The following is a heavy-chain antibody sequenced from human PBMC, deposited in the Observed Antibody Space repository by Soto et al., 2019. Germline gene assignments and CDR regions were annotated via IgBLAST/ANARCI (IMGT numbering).Heavy chain of an antibody. Sequence: GGSLRLSCAASGFTFSDYYMSWIRQAPGKGLEWVSYISSSGSTIYYADSVKGRFTISRDNAKNSLYLQMNSLRAEDTAVYYCARELGYFSGGSCYFRYCYYMDVWGKGTTVTVSS. CDR1: GFTFSDYY. J-gene: IGHJ6*03. CDR3: ARELGYFSGGSCYFRYCYYMDV. D-gene: IGHD2-15*01. CDR2: ISSSGSTI. V-gene: IGHV3-11*01.